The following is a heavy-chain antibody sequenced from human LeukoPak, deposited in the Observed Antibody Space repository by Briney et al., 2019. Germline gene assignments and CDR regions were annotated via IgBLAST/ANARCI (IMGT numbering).Heavy chain of an antibody. CDR2: ISAYNGNT. Sequence: ASVKVSCKASGYTFTSYAMNWVRQAPGQGLEWMGWISAYNGNTNYAQKLQGRVTMTTDTSTSTAYMELRSLRSDDTAVYYCARDSSGWTRGYFDYWGQGTLVTVSS. D-gene: IGHD6-19*01. J-gene: IGHJ4*02. CDR1: GYTFTSYA. V-gene: IGHV1-18*01. CDR3: ARDSSGWTRGYFDY.